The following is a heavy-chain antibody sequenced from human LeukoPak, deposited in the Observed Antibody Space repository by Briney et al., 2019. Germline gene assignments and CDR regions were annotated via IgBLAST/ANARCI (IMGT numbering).Heavy chain of an antibody. V-gene: IGHV3-23*01. J-gene: IGHJ4*02. CDR2: ISGSGGST. D-gene: IGHD2-21*01. Sequence: GGSLRLSCAASGLTFSSYAMSWVRQAPGKGLEWVSAISGSGGSTYYADSVKGRFTISRDNSKNTLYLQMNSLRAEDTAVYYCAKDFRIGYSAHFDYWGQGALVTVSS. CDR3: AKDFRIGYSAHFDY. CDR1: GLTFSSYA.